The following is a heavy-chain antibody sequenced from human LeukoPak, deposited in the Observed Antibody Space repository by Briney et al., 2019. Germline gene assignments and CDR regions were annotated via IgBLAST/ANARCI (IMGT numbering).Heavy chain of an antibody. D-gene: IGHD3-16*01. CDR3: ARHGGPWGSFDY. V-gene: IGHV4-59*08. J-gene: IGHJ4*02. CDR2: IYYSGST. CDR1: GGSISSYY. Sequence: PSETLSLTCAVSGGSISSYYWSWIRQPPGKGLEWIGYIYYSGSTNYNPSLKSQVTISVDTSKNQFSLKLSSVTAADTAVYYCARHGGPWGSFDYWGQGTLVTVSS.